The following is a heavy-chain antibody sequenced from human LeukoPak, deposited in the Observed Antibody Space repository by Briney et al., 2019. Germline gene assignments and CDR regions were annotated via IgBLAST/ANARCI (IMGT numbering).Heavy chain of an antibody. CDR2: INPNSGGT. J-gene: IGHJ4*02. Sequence: GASVKVSCKASGNTFTGYYMHWVRQAPGQGLEWMGWINPNSGGTNYAQKFQGRVTITRDTSISTAYMELSGLRSDDTAVYYCARDRGKIYDILTLSLAYCGQGSLVTVSS. D-gene: IGHD3-9*01. CDR1: GNTFTGYY. V-gene: IGHV1-2*02. CDR3: ARDRGKIYDILTLSLAY.